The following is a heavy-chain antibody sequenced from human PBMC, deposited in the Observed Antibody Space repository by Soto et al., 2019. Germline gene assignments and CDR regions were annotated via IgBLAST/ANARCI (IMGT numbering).Heavy chain of an antibody. CDR1: GFTFSSYW. D-gene: IGHD6-6*01. CDR2: IKQDGSEK. J-gene: IGHJ2*01. Sequence: GGSLRLSCAASGFTFSSYWMSWVRQAPGKGLEWVANIKQDGSEKYYVDSVKGRFTISRDNAKNSLYLQMNSLRAEDTAVYYCARDHRPYSSSSHDWYFDLWGRGTLVTVSS. CDR3: ARDHRPYSSSSHDWYFDL. V-gene: IGHV3-7*03.